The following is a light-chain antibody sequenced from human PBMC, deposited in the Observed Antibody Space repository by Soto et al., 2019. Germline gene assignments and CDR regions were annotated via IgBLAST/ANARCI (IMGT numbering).Light chain of an antibody. Sequence: EIVLTQLPANLFLSPGQRSTVSCRASPSVTNCLAWYQQKPGQAPRLVIYGAFNRATGIPARFSCSGSGTDFTLTISSLEPEDFAVYYCQQRNIWPPVTFGQGTRLEIK. V-gene: IGKV3-11*01. CDR2: GAF. J-gene: IGKJ5*01. CDR3: QQRNIWPPVT. CDR1: PSVTNC.